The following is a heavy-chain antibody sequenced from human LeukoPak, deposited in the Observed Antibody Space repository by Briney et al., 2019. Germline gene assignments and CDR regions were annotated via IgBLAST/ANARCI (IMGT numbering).Heavy chain of an antibody. V-gene: IGHV7-4-1*02. CDR2: INTNTGNP. J-gene: IGHJ5*02. CDR3: ARRSEHSSGSQPAFDP. D-gene: IGHD3-22*01. Sequence: ASVKVSCKASGYTFTSYAMNWVRQAPGQGLEWMGWINTNTGNPTYAQGFTGRFVFSLDTSVSTAYLEISSLKAEDTAVYYCARRSEHSSGSQPAFDPWGQGTLVTVSS. CDR1: GYTFTSYA.